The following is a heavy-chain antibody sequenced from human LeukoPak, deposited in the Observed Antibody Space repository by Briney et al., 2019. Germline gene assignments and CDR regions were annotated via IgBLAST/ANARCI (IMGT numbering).Heavy chain of an antibody. CDR2: ISSSGSTI. CDR1: GFTFSDYY. V-gene: IGHV3-11*01. CDR3: ARGPSYYDYVWGTTRFDP. Sequence: PGGSLRLSCAASGFTFSDYYMSWIRQAPGKGLEWVSYISSSGSTIYYADSVEGRFTISRDNAKNSLYLQMNSLRAEDTAVYYCARGPSYYDYVWGTTRFDPWGQGTLVTVSS. J-gene: IGHJ5*02. D-gene: IGHD3-16*01.